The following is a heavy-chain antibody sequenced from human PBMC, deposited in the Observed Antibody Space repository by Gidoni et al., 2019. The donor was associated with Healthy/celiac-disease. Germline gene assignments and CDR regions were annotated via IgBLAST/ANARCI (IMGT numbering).Heavy chain of an antibody. CDR3: AKIRRGFYSSGWYYFDY. V-gene: IGHV3-30*02. J-gene: IGHJ4*02. CDR1: GFTFSSYG. CDR2: IRYDGSNK. D-gene: IGHD6-19*01. Sequence: QVQLVESGGGVVQPGGSLRRSCAASGFTFSSYGMHWVRQAPGKGLAWVAFIRYDGSNKYYADSVKGRFTISRDNSKNTLYLQMNSLRAEDTAVYYCAKIRRGFYSSGWYYFDYWGQGTLVTVSS.